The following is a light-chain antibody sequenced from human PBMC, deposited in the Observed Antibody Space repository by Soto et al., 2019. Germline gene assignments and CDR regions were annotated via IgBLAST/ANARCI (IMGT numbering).Light chain of an antibody. Sequence: DIQMTQSPSTLSASVGDRVTITCRATQTISTSLAWYRQIPGRAPKLLIYKASSLESGVPSRFSGSGSGTEFTLTISSLQPEDSATYYCLQDFSYPRTFGQGTKVDIK. CDR2: KAS. CDR3: LQDFSYPRT. J-gene: IGKJ1*01. CDR1: QTISTS. V-gene: IGKV1-5*03.